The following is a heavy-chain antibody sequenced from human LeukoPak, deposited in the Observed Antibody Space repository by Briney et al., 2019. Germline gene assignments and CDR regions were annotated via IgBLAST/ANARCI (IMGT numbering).Heavy chain of an antibody. Sequence: GGSLRLSCAASGFTFSSYWMHWVRQAPGKGLVWVSRTNTDGSSTSYADSVKGRFTISRDNAKNTLYLQMNSLRAEDTAVYYCARGQARQQLGYWGQGTLVTVSS. J-gene: IGHJ4*02. CDR3: ARGQARQQLGY. V-gene: IGHV3-74*01. D-gene: IGHD6-13*01. CDR1: GFTFSSYW. CDR2: TNTDGSST.